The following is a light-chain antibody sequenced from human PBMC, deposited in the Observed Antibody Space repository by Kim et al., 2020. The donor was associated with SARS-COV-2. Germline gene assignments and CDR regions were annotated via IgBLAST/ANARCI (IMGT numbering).Light chain of an antibody. V-gene: IGLV3-19*01. CDR2: GKN. CDR1: SLRSYY. J-gene: IGLJ3*02. CDR3: NSRDSSGNHLGV. Sequence: LGQTVRITCQGDSLRSYYASWYQQKPGQAPVLVIYGKNNRPSGIPDRFSGSSSGNTASLTITGAQAEDEADYYCNSRDSSGNHLGVFGGGTKLIVL.